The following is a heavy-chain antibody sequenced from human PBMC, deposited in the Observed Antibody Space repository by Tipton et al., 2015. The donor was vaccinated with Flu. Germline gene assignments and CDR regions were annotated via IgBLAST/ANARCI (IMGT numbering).Heavy chain of an antibody. V-gene: IGHV4-38-2*02. Sequence: TLSLTCSVSGDSIGRGYCWGWIRQPPGKGLEWIGNICHSGSTYDNPSLKSRVTISVDRSKNQFSLKLSSVTAADTAVYYCAKVIPEYVAGLDYWGQGTLVTVSS. J-gene: IGHJ4*02. D-gene: IGHD6-19*01. CDR1: GDSIGRGYC. CDR2: ICHSGST. CDR3: AKVIPEYVAGLDY.